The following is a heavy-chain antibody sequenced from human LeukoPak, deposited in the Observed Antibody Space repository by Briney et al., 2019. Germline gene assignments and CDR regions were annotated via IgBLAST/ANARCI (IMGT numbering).Heavy chain of an antibody. CDR2: ISGSGDST. CDR1: GFTFRSYA. D-gene: IGHD6-6*01. Sequence: PGGSLRLSCAASGFTFRSYAMSWVRQAPGKGLEWVSVISGSGDSTYYADSVKGRFTISRDNSKNTLYLQMNSLRAEDTAVYYCAKEEKQLVPRVSFDYWGQGTLVTVSS. J-gene: IGHJ4*02. CDR3: AKEEKQLVPRVSFDY. V-gene: IGHV3-23*01.